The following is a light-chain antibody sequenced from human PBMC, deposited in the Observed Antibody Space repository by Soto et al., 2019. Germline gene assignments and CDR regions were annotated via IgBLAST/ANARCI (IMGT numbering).Light chain of an antibody. V-gene: IGKV3-11*01. CDR3: QQRSNWPLFT. CDR1: QSVSSY. J-gene: IGKJ3*01. CDR2: DAS. Sequence: EIVLTQSPATLSLSPGERATLSCRASQSVSSYLAWYQQKPGQAPRLLIYDASNRATGIPARFSGSGSGTDFTLTISSLEPEDFAVYYCQQRSNWPLFTFGPGTKVDI.